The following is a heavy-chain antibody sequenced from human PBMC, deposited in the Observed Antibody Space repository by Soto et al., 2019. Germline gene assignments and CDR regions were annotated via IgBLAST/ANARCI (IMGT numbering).Heavy chain of an antibody. V-gene: IGHV3-21*01. D-gene: IGHD3-3*01. CDR2: ISSSSSYI. CDR1: GFTFSSYS. CDR3: ARLPSYETPNDY. Sequence: GGSLRLSCAASGFTFSSYSMNWVRQAPGKGLEWVSSISSSSSYIYYADSVKGRFTISRDNAKNSLYLQMNSLRAEDTAVYYCARLPSYETPNDYWGQGTLVTVSS. J-gene: IGHJ4*02.